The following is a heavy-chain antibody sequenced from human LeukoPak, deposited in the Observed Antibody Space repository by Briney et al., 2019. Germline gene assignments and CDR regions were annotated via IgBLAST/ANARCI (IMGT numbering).Heavy chain of an antibody. CDR1: GFTFSSYV. CDR3: AKVPLIAAPKHFDY. D-gene: IGHD6-13*01. J-gene: IGHJ4*02. CDR2: ISYDGSNK. Sequence: PGGSLRLSCAASGFTFSSYVMHWVRQAPGKGLEWVAVISYDGSNKYYADSVKGRFTISRDNAKNSLYLQMNRLRAEDTAVYYCAKVPLIAAPKHFDYWGQGTLVTVSS. V-gene: IGHV3-30*04.